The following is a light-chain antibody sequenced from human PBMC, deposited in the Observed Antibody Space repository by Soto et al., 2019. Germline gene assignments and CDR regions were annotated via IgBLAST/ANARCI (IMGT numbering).Light chain of an antibody. Sequence: EIVLTQSPGTLSLSPGERATLSCRASQSVSSSYLAWYQQKPGQAPRLLISDASSRATGIPDRFSGSGSGTDFNLTISRLEPEDFAVDYCQQYGSSPPTFGQGTKVEIK. CDR2: DAS. J-gene: IGKJ1*01. CDR3: QQYGSSPPT. V-gene: IGKV3-20*01. CDR1: QSVSSSY.